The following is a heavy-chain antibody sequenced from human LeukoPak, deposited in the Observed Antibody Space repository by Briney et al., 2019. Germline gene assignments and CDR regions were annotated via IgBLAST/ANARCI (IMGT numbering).Heavy chain of an antibody. V-gene: IGHV3-53*01. Sequence: GGSVRLSCAGSGFTVSSNYMTWVRQAPGKALEWVSVIFSGGTTYYADSVKGRFTISRDNSKNSLYLQMNSLRAEDTAVYYCARDAVDTTGGAFDIWGQGTMVTVSS. CDR3: ARDAVDTTGGAFDI. CDR2: IFSGGTT. CDR1: GFTVSSNY. J-gene: IGHJ3*02. D-gene: IGHD5-12*01.